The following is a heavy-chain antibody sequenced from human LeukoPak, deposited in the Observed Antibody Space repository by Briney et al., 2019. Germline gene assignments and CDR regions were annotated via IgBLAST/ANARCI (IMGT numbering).Heavy chain of an antibody. CDR1: GFPFSSYG. J-gene: IGHJ4*02. D-gene: IGHD2-15*01. CDR3: AKEDLGAAPHY. CDR2: LRKDATYS. V-gene: IGHV3-30*02. Sequence: GGSLRLSCAASGFPFSSYGMYWVRQTPDKGLQWVAYLRKDATYSNYADSVKGRFTNSRDNSKNTLYLQMNSLRGDDTAVYYCAKEDLGAAPHYWGQGTLVSVSS.